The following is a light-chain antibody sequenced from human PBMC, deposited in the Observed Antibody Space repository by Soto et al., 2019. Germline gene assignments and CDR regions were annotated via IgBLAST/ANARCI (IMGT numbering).Light chain of an antibody. J-gene: IGLJ2*01. V-gene: IGLV1-51*01. CDR3: QALDSSAVV. CDR1: SSNIGNNY. Sequence: QSVLTQPPSVSAAPGQKVTISCSGSSSNIGNNYVSWYQHLPGTAPRLLIYDNDKRPSGIPERFSCSNSGNTATLTISGTQAMDEADYYCQALDSSAVVFGGGTKLTVL. CDR2: DND.